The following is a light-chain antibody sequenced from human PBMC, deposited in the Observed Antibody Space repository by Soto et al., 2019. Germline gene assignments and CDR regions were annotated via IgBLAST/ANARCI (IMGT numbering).Light chain of an antibody. CDR1: QAMSTY. V-gene: IGKV1-9*01. J-gene: IGKJ4*01. CDR2: SAS. Sequence: DIQLTKSPSFLSAFVGDTVTITCRASQAMSTYLAWYQQKPGKVPKLLIRSASTLQSGVPPRFSGGGSGTEFTLTITTLQPDDSGIYYCQQLNGYQLAFGGGTKV. CDR3: QQLNGYQLA.